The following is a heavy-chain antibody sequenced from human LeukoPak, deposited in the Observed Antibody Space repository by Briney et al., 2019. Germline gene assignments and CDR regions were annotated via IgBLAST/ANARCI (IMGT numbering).Heavy chain of an antibody. D-gene: IGHD3-10*01. Sequence: RGSLRLSCAASGFTFSSYGMHWVRQAPGKGLEWVAFIRYDGSNKYYADSVKGRFTISRDNSKNTLYLQMNSLRAEDTAVYYCAKARSYEERTFDPWGQGTLVTVSS. J-gene: IGHJ5*02. V-gene: IGHV3-30*02. CDR3: AKARSYEERTFDP. CDR1: GFTFSSYG. CDR2: IRYDGSNK.